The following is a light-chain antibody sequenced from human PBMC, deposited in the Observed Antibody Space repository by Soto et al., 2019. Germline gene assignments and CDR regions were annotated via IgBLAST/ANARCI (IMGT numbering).Light chain of an antibody. CDR1: QSVSSDY. J-gene: IGKJ4*01. CDR2: GAS. V-gene: IGKV3-20*01. Sequence: EIVLTQSPDTLSLSPGERATLSCRASQSVSSDYLAWYQQKPGQAPRLLIYGASSRATGIPDRFSGSGSGTDFTLTISRLEPEDFAVYYCQQYGTSPVTFGGGTKVDIK. CDR3: QQYGTSPVT.